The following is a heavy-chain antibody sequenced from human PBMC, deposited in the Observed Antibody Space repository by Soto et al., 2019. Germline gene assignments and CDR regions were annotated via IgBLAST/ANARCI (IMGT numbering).Heavy chain of an antibody. J-gene: IGHJ4*02. Sequence: SETLSLTCSVSDDSMRSGGYYWTWIRQLPGKGLQWIGFIHYSGATLYSPSLKSRVSISMQMSKNQFSLKLSSVTAADTAVYYCARAFGSTMPSLLWGPGTLVTVSS. D-gene: IGHD2-2*01. CDR3: ARAFGSTMPSLL. V-gene: IGHV4-31*03. CDR1: DDSMRSGGYY. CDR2: IHYSGAT.